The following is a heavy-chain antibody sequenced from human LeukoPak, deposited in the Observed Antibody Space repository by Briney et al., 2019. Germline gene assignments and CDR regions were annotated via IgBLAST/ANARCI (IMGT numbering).Heavy chain of an antibody. CDR2: IYYSGST. CDR3: ARERRGYSYGYSFDY. Sequence: SETLSLTCTVSGGSISSGGYYWSWIRQYPGKGLEWIGYIYYSGSTNYNPSLNSRVTISLDTSKNQFSLKLSSVTAADTAVYYCARERRGYSYGYSFDYWGQGTLVTVSS. V-gene: IGHV4-31*03. D-gene: IGHD5-18*01. J-gene: IGHJ4*02. CDR1: GGSISSGGYY.